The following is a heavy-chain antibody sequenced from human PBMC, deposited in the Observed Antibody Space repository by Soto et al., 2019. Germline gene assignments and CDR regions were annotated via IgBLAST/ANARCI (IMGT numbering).Heavy chain of an antibody. CDR1: GFTFSTYA. V-gene: IGHV3-30-3*01. CDR3: ARGYCSGASCYSAY. J-gene: IGHJ4*02. D-gene: IGHD2-15*01. CDR2: ISYDGNNK. Sequence: SLRLSCAASGFTFSTYAIHWVRQAPGKGLEWVAVISYDGNNKYYADSVKGRFTMSRDNSKNTVYLQMNSLTTEDTAVYYCARGYCSGASCYSAYWGQGTLVTVSS.